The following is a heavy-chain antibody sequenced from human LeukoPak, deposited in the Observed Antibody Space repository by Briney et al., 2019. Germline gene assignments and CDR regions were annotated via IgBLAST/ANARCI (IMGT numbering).Heavy chain of an antibody. CDR2: IYYSGST. Sequence: SETLSLTCTVSGGSISSSSYYWGWIRQPPGKGLEWIGSIYYSGSTYYNPSLKSRVTISVDTSKNQFSLKLSSVTAADTAVYYCARSGLSGSGRERRAYFDYWGQGALVTVSS. CDR1: GGSISSSSYY. D-gene: IGHD3-10*01. V-gene: IGHV4-39*07. CDR3: ARSGLSGSGRERRAYFDY. J-gene: IGHJ4*02.